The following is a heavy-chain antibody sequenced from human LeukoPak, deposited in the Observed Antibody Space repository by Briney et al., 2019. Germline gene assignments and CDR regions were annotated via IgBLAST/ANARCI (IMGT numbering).Heavy chain of an antibody. CDR3: AKEKYRGYSYGSGDY. J-gene: IGHJ4*02. D-gene: IGHD5-18*01. CDR2: ISASDDRT. V-gene: IGHV3-23*01. Sequence: TWGSLRLSCAASGFTFSSYVMNWLRQAPGEGLEWVSSISASDDRTFYADSVKGRFTVSRDNSKNTLYLQMNSLRGEDTAVYYCAKEKYRGYSYGSGDYWGQGTLVTVS. CDR1: GFTFSSYV.